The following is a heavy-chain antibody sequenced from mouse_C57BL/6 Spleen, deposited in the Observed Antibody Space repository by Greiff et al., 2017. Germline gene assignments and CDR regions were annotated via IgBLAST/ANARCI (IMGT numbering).Heavy chain of an antibody. CDR3: ARWVYYSNYHYAMDY. J-gene: IGHJ4*01. D-gene: IGHD2-5*01. Sequence: QVQLQQSGAELVRPGASVKMSCKASGYTFTSYNMHWVKQTPRQGLDWIGAIYPGHGDTSYNQKFKGKATLTVDNSSSTAYLQLSSLTSEDSAVYFCARWVYYSNYHYAMDYWGQGTSVTVSS. CDR2: IYPGHGDT. CDR1: GYTFTSYN. V-gene: IGHV1-12*01.